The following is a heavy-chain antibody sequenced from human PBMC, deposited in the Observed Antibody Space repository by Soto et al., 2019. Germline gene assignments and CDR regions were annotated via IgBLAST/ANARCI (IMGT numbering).Heavy chain of an antibody. V-gene: IGHV4-39*01. CDR3: ARPRRSDDLFATFDI. J-gene: IGHJ3*02. D-gene: IGHD4-17*01. Sequence: SETLSLTCTVSGGSISSSSYYWGWIRQPPGKGLEWIGSIYYSGSTYYNPSLKSRVTISVDTSKNQFSLKLSSVTAADTAVYYCARPRRSDDLFATFDIWGQGTMVTVSS. CDR1: GGSISSSSYY. CDR2: IYYSGST.